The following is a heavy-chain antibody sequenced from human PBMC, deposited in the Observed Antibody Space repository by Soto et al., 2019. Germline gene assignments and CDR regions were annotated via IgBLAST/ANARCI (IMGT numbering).Heavy chain of an antibody. CDR2: ISGNGRST. J-gene: IGHJ5*02. V-gene: IGHV3-11*05. CDR1: GFTFSDYY. Sequence: SLRLSCAASGFTFSDYYMAWVRQAPGRGLEWISFISGNGRSTRYADSVKGRFTISRDNAKNSLSLQMNSLRADDTAIYYCVRDSARSVVVSAVEGDNWYSPCGQGTLVRVS. CDR3: VRDSARSVVVSAVEGDNWYSP. D-gene: IGHD2-15*01.